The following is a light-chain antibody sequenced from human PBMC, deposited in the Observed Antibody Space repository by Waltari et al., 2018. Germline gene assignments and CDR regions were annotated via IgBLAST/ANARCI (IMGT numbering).Light chain of an antibody. V-gene: IGKV3-15*01. CDR1: QSVSSN. CDR2: GAS. CDR3: QQYNNWPLT. J-gene: IGKJ4*01. Sequence: SCRASQSVSSNLAWYQQKPGHAPRLLIYGASTRATGISARFSGSGSGTEFTLTISSLQSEDFAVYYCQQYNNWPLTFGGGTTVEIK.